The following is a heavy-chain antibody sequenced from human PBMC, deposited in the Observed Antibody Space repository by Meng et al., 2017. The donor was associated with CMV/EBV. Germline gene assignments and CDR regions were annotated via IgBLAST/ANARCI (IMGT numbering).Heavy chain of an antibody. CDR2: INHRGST. Sequence: QVQLQQWGAVLLQPSEPLSLTAAVYGGSFSGYYWSWLRQTPGKGLEWIGEINHRGSTNYNPSLKSRVTISVDTSKNQFSLKLSSVTAADTAVYYCARGGNWFDPWGQGTLVTVSS. CDR1: GGSFSGYY. CDR3: ARGGNWFDP. V-gene: IGHV4-34*01. J-gene: IGHJ5*02.